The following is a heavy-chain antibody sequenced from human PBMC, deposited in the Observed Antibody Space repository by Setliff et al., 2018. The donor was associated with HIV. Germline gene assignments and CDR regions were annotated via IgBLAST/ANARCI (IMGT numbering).Heavy chain of an antibody. D-gene: IGHD2-21*02. Sequence: ASVKVSCKASGFTFTSFSFTWVRQAPGQGLEWMGWISRYNGNTNYAQKLHGRVTMTTDTSTSTAYMELRSLRSDDTAVYYCASGGDYYFDSWGQGTLVTVSS. CDR3: ASGGDYYFDS. J-gene: IGHJ4*02. CDR2: ISRYNGNT. V-gene: IGHV1-18*01. CDR1: GFTFTSFS.